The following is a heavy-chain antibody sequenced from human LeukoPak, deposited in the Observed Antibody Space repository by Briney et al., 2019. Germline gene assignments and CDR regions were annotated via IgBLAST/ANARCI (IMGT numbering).Heavy chain of an antibody. J-gene: IGHJ4*02. Sequence: ASVKVSCKASGYTFTTYGISWVRQAPGQGLEWMGCISAYNGNTDYAQKLQRRVTMATDTSTNTAYMELRSLRSDATAVYYCARDIHEHLGYGSSTSCYNFDYWGQGTLVTVSS. CDR1: GYTFTTYG. CDR2: ISAYNGNT. CDR3: ARDIHEHLGYGSSTSCYNFDY. V-gene: IGHV1-18*01. D-gene: IGHD2-2*02.